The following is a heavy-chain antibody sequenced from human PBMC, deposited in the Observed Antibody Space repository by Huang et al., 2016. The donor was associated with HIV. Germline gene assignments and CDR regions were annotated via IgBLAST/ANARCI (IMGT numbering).Heavy chain of an antibody. D-gene: IGHD3-10*01. J-gene: IGHJ4*02. CDR2: IYYSGST. V-gene: IGHV4-39*02. CDR3: ARLPGSITMIRGVITDPY. Sequence: QLQLQESGPGLVKPSETLSLTCTVSGGSIRSDNYYWGWIRQPPGKGLGWIGSIYYSGSTYYNPSLKGRVTITVDTAKNHFSLRMRSVTAADTAVYYCARLPGSITMIRGVITDPYWGQGTLVTVSS. CDR1: GGSIRSDNYY.